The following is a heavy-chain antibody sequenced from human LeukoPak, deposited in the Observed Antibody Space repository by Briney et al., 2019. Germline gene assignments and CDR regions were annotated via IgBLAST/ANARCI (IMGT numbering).Heavy chain of an antibody. D-gene: IGHD2-15*01. CDR3: AGGYCNGGGCYHDY. CDR1: GFTFSSYD. J-gene: IGHJ4*02. Sequence: PGGSLRLSCAASGFTFSSYDMNWVRQAPGKGLEWVSSISSTSSHIYYADSGKGRFTISRDNAKNSLYLQMNSLRVEDTAVYYCAGGYCNGGGCYHDYWGQGTLVTVSS. V-gene: IGHV3-21*01. CDR2: ISSTSSHI.